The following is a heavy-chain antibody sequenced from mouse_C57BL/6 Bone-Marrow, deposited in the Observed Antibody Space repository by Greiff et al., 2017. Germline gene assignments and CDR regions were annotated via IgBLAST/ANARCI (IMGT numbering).Heavy chain of an antibody. CDR2: IHPNSGST. CDR3: AREPLNWEYYYAMDY. CDR1: GYTFTSYW. J-gene: IGHJ4*01. V-gene: IGHV1-64*01. Sequence: QVQLQQPGAELVKPGASVKLSCKASGYTFTSYWMHWVKQRPGQGLEWIGMIHPNSGSTNYNEKFKSKATLTVDKSSSTAYMQLSSLTSEDSAVYYCAREPLNWEYYYAMDYWGQGTSVTVSS. D-gene: IGHD4-1*01.